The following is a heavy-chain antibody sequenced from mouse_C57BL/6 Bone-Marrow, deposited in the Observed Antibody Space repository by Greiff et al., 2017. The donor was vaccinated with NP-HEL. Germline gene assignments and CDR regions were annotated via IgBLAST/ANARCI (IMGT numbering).Heavy chain of an antibody. Sequence: EVQLVESGPGLAKPSQTLSLTCSVTGYSITSDYWTWIRKFPGNKLEYMGYISYSGSTYYNPSLKSRISITRDTSKNQYYLQLNSVTTEDTATYYCARYGYGSSYVGYYFDYWGQGTTLTVSS. CDR3: ARYGYGSSYVGYYFDY. D-gene: IGHD1-1*01. CDR2: ISYSGST. V-gene: IGHV3-8*01. J-gene: IGHJ2*01. CDR1: GYSITSDY.